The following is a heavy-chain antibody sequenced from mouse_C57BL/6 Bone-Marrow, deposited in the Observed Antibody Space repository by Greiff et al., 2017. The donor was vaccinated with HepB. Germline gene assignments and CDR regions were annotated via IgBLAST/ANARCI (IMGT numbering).Heavy chain of an antibody. D-gene: IGHD3-1*01. CDR2: INPSTGGT. J-gene: IGHJ3*01. CDR1: GYSFTGYY. V-gene: IGHV1-42*01. CDR3: ARRGSWFAY. Sequence: VQLQQSGPELVKPGASVKISCKASGYSFTGYYMNWVKQSPEKSLEWIGEINPSTGGTTYNQKFKAKATLTVDKSYSTAYMQLKSLTSEDSAVYYCARRGSWFAYWGQGTLVTVSA.